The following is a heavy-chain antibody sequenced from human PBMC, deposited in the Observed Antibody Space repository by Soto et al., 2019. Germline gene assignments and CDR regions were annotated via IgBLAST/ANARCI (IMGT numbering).Heavy chain of an antibody. Sequence: QVQLQESGPGLVKPSGTLSLTCAVSSGSISSSNWWSWVRQPPGKGLEWIGETSHSGSNQYNPPRNSRVTVAVDKSKNKHSLKLSSVTAADTAVYYCARYRAAAAYYFDSWGQGTLVTVSS. CDR3: ARYRAAAAYYFDS. J-gene: IGHJ4*02. CDR1: SGSISSSNW. CDR2: TSHSGSN. V-gene: IGHV4-4*02. D-gene: IGHD2-2*01.